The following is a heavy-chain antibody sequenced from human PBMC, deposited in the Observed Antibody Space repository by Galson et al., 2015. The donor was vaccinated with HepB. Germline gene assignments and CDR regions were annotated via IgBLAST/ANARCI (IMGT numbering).Heavy chain of an antibody. D-gene: IGHD3-3*01. CDR1: GYTFTSYD. V-gene: IGHV1-8*01. CDR3: ARERGSGYSPYYRYYMGV. CDR2: MNPNSGNT. J-gene: IGHJ6*03. Sequence: SVKVSCKASGYTFTSYDINWVRQATGQGLEWMGWMNPNSGNTNYVQKFQGRVTMTTDTSTSTAYMELRSLRSDDTAVYYCARERGSGYSPYYRYYMGVWGKGTTVTVSS.